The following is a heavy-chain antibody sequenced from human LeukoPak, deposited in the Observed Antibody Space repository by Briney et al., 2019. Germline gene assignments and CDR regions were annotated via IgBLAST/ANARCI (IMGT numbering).Heavy chain of an antibody. D-gene: IGHD4-23*01. J-gene: IGHJ4*02. CDR2: IIGDGSLI. CDR1: GFTFSRSW. CDR3: AREPDYGGNSYYFDY. Sequence: GGSLRLSCAASGFTFSRSWMHWVRQVPGKGLVWVSCIIGDGSLIHYADSVKGRFTVSRDNAKNTLYLQMNSLRVEDTAVYYCAREPDYGGNSYYFDYWGQGTLVTVSS. V-gene: IGHV3-74*01.